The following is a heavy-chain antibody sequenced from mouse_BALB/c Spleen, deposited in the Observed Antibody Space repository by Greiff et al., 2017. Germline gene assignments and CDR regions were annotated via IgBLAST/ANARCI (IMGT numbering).Heavy chain of an antibody. CDR1: GYTFTSYV. CDR3: AREGYYDYDAGGSMDY. CDR2: INPYNDGT. V-gene: IGHV1-14*01. Sequence: EVKLMESGPELVKPGASVKMSCKASGYTFTSYVMHWVKQKPGQGLEWIGYINPYNDGTKYNEKFKGKATLTSDKSSSTAYMELSSLTSEDSAVYYCAREGYYDYDAGGSMDYWGQGTSVTVSS. J-gene: IGHJ4*01. D-gene: IGHD2-4*01.